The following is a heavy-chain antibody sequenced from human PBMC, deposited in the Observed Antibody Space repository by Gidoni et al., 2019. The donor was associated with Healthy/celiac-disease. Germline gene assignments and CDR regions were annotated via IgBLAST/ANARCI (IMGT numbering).Heavy chain of an antibody. V-gene: IGHV4-59*01. CDR3: ARAGLYYDSSGDFDY. D-gene: IGHD3-22*01. CDR1: GGSISSYY. J-gene: IGHJ4*02. Sequence: VQMKESGPGLVQPSATLSLTCTDSGGSISSYYWSWIRQPPGKGLEWSGYSYYSGSTNSNPSLKSGVPISVDTSKNQFSLKLSSVTAADTAVYYCARAGLYYDSSGDFDYWGQGTLVTVSS. CDR2: SYYSGST.